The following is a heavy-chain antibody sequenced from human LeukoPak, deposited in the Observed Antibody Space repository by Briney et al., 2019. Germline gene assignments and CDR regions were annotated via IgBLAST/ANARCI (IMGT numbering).Heavy chain of an antibody. V-gene: IGHV4-59*01. D-gene: IGHD6-13*01. CDR2: IYYSGST. CDR3: ARGEQLASY. J-gene: IGHJ4*02. Sequence: PSETLSLTCTVSGGSISSYYWSWIRQPPGKGLEWIGYIYYSGSTNYNPSLKSRVTISVDTSKNQFSLKLSSVTAADTAVYYCARGEQLASYWGQGTLVTVS. CDR1: GGSISSYY.